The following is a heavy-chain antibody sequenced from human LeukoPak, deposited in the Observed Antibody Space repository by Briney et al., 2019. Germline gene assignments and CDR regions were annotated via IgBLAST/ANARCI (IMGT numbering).Heavy chain of an antibody. D-gene: IGHD6-19*01. CDR2: INHSGST. J-gene: IGHJ6*02. Sequence: SETLSLTCAVYGGSFSGYYWSWIRQPPGQGLEWIGEINHSGSTNYNPSLKSRVTISVDTSKNQFSLKLSSVTAADTAVYYCARVAGGWYSYPRNYYGMDVWGQGTTVTVSS. CDR1: GGSFSGYY. V-gene: IGHV4-34*01. CDR3: ARVAGGWYSYPRNYYGMDV.